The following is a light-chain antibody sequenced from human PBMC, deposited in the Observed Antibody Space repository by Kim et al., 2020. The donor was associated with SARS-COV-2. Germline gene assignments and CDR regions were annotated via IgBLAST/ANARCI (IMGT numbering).Light chain of an antibody. CDR1: QSVSSN. J-gene: IGKJ2*01. CDR3: QQYNNWPLYT. CDR2: GAS. V-gene: IGKV3-15*01. Sequence: VSPGESAPLSCRASQSVSSNLAWYQQKPGQAPRLLIYGASPRATGIPARFSCSGSGTEFTLTISSLQSEDFAVYYCQQYNNWPLYTFGQGTKLEI.